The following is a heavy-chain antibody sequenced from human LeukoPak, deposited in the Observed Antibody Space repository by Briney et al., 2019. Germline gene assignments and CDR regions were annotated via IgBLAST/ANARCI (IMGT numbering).Heavy chain of an antibody. Sequence: GGAPQILSWGAGCSIISYWIGWGRRKAGKGGEGMGLIYPGDCDNRYSPSFQGQVTISVDKSTNTAYLQWSSLKASDTAVYYCARHWTPHRSGSGSYVVYWGQGTLVTVSS. J-gene: IGHJ4*02. CDR2: IYPGDCDN. V-gene: IGHV5-51*01. CDR3: ARHWTPHRSGSGSYVVY. D-gene: IGHD3-10*01. CDR1: GCSIISYW.